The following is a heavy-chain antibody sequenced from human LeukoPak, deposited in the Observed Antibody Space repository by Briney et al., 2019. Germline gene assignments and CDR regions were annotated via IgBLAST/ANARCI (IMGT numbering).Heavy chain of an antibody. CDR1: GFTFSSFG. V-gene: IGHV3-30*18. CDR3: AKDRTTWFGELLGFDY. D-gene: IGHD3-10*01. J-gene: IGHJ4*02. CDR2: ISYDGSNK. Sequence: GRSLRLSCAASGFTFSSFGLHWVRQAPGKGLEWVAVISYDGSNKYYADSVKGRFTISRDNSKNTLYLQMNSLRAEDTAVYYCAKDRTTWFGELLGFDYWGQGTLVTVSS.